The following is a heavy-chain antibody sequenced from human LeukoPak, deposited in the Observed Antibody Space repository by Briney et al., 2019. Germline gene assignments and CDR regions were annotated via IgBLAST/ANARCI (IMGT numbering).Heavy chain of an antibody. CDR3: ARGYWAHGMNV. J-gene: IGHJ6*02. CDR1: GDSVSSDSAA. Sequence: SQTLSPTCAISGDSVSSDSAAWNWIRQSPSRGLEWLGRAYYTSKWITNYAVSVRSRITVNPNTSNNQFSLQLNSVTPEDTAVYYCARGYWAHGMNVWGPGTTVTVSS. V-gene: IGHV6-1*01. D-gene: IGHD6-13*01. CDR2: AYYTSKWIT.